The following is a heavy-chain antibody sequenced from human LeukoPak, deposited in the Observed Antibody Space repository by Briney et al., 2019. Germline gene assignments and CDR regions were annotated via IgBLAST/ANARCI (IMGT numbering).Heavy chain of an antibody. J-gene: IGHJ3*02. D-gene: IGHD6-13*01. V-gene: IGHV4-39*07. Sequence: PSETLSLTCTVSGGSISSSSYYWGWIRQPPGKGLEWIGSIYYSGSTYYNPSLKSRVTISVDTSKNQFSLKLSSVTAADTAVYYCAFDDSSSWYSDAFDIWGQGTMVTVSS. CDR1: GGSISSSSYY. CDR2: IYYSGST. CDR3: AFDDSSSWYSDAFDI.